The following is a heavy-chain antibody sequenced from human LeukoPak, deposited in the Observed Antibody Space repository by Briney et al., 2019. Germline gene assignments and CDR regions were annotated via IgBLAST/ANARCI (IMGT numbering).Heavy chain of an antibody. Sequence: GGSLRLSCAASGFTVSSNYMSWVRQAPGKGLEWVSAISGSGGSTYYADSVKGRFTISRDNSKNTLYLQMNSLRAEDTAVYYCAKDASQDYYDSSGYGPWNWFDPWGQGTLVTVSS. J-gene: IGHJ5*02. V-gene: IGHV3-23*01. CDR2: ISGSGGST. D-gene: IGHD3-22*01. CDR1: GFTVSSNY. CDR3: AKDASQDYYDSSGYGPWNWFDP.